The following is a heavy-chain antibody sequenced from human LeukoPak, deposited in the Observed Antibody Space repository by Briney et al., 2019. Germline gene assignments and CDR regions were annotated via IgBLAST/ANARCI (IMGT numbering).Heavy chain of an antibody. Sequence: GGSLRLSCAASGFTFGSYAMSWVRQAPGQGLEWVSSISSSGIGTYYADSVKGRFTLSRDNSKNTLYLQMNSLRAEDTAVYYCARGGTSGSLIYWGQGTLVTVSS. CDR2: ISSSGIGT. CDR3: ARGGTSGSLIY. D-gene: IGHD1-26*01. V-gene: IGHV3-23*01. J-gene: IGHJ4*02. CDR1: GFTFGSYA.